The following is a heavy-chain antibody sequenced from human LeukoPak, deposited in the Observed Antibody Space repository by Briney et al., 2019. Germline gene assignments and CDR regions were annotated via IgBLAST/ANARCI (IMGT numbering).Heavy chain of an antibody. CDR3: ARWFHEGDHAFDI. CDR2: IIPIFGTA. J-gene: IGHJ3*02. V-gene: IGHV1-69*05. CDR1: GGTFSSYA. D-gene: IGHD3-10*01. Sequence: SVKVSCKASGGTFSSYAISWVRQAPGQGLEWMGGIIPIFGTANYAQKFQGRVTITTDESTSAAYMELSSLRSEDTAVYYCARWFHEGDHAFDIWGQGTMVTVPS.